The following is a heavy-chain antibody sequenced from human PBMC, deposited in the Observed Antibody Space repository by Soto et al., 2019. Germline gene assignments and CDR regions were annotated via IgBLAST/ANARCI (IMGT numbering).Heavy chain of an antibody. V-gene: IGHV3-48*02. J-gene: IGHJ4*02. CDR2: INSDSDNI. CDR1: GWTFGTYS. CDR3: ARLYYDYVWGQGVFSDY. Sequence: PGGSLRLSCAASGWTFGTYSMNWVRQAPGKGLEWIAYINSDSDNIMYADSVKGRFTISRDNAKNSLFLQMNSLTDEDTAVYYCARLYYDYVWGQGVFSDYWGQGTLVTVSS. D-gene: IGHD3-16*01.